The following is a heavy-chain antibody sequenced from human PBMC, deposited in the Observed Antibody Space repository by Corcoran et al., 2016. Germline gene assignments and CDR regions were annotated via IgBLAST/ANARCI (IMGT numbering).Heavy chain of an antibody. J-gene: IGHJ6*02. CDR1: GFTFSSYS. CDR3: ASLLDIVVVPAAIENRYYYYGMDV. D-gene: IGHD2-2*02. CDR2: ISSSSSYI. V-gene: IGHV3-21*01. Sequence: EVQLVESGGGLVKPGGSLRLSCAASGFTFSSYSMNWVRQAPGKGLEWVSSISSSSSYIYYADSVKGRFTISRDNDKNSLYLQMNSLRAEETAVYYFASLLDIVVVPAAIENRYYYYGMDVWGQGTTVTVSS.